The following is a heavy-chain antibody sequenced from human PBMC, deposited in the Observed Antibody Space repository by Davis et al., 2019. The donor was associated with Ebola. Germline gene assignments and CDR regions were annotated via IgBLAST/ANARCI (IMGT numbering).Heavy chain of an antibody. CDR3: AKDTSNIWFDI. V-gene: IGHV3-23*01. J-gene: IGHJ3*02. CDR1: GFTFSNAW. CDR2: LGLSADT. D-gene: IGHD1-26*01. Sequence: GGSLRLSCAASGFTFSNAWMSWVRRAPGKGLEWVSTLGLSADTYYADSVKGRFTISRDNSKNTLYLQMNGLRVEDTAIYYCAKDTSNIWFDIWGQGTNVTVSS.